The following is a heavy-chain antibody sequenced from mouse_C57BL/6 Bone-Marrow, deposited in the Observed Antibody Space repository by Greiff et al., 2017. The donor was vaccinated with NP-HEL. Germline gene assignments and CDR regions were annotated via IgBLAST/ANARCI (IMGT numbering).Heavy chain of an antibody. V-gene: IGHV1-81*01. Sequence: VKLMESGAELARPGASVKLSCKASGYTFTSYGISWVKQRTGQGLEWIGEIYPRSGNTYYNEKFKGKATLTADKSSSTAYMELRSLTSEDSAVYFCARGIYYYGSTAYWGQGTLVTVSA. CDR2: IYPRSGNT. D-gene: IGHD1-1*01. CDR3: ARGIYYYGSTAY. J-gene: IGHJ3*01. CDR1: GYTFTSYG.